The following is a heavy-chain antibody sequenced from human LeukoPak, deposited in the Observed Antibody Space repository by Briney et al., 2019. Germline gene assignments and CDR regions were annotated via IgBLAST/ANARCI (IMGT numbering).Heavy chain of an antibody. J-gene: IGHJ4*02. Sequence: GGSLRLSCVASGFSFGTYSMDWARQVPGKGLEWVAVIWYDGSNEDYADSVKGRFTISRDNSKNTLYLQMNSLRAEDTAVYYCAREMAVWGQGALVTVSS. V-gene: IGHV3-33*01. CDR1: GFSFGTYS. D-gene: IGHD2-8*01. CDR2: IWYDGSNE. CDR3: AREMAV.